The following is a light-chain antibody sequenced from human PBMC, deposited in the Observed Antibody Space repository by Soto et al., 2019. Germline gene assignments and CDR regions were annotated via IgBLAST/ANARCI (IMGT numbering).Light chain of an antibody. V-gene: IGKV2-28*01. J-gene: IGKJ4*01. CDR2: LGS. CDR3: MQALKTPNT. CDR1: QSLLHSNGYNY. Sequence: DIVMTQSPLSLPVTPGEPASISCRSSQSLLHSNGYNYLDWYLQKPGQSPQLLIYLGSNRASGVPDRFSGSGSGTDFTLKISRVEAEDVWVYYCMQALKTPNTFGGGTKVEIK.